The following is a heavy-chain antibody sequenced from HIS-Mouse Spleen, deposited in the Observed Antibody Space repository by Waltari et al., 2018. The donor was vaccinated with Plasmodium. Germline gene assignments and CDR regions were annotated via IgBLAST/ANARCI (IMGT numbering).Heavy chain of an antibody. CDR2: INPNSGGT. Sequence: QVQLVQSGAEVKKPGASVKVSCKASGYTFTGYCLHWGGQAPGQRLEWRGWINPNSGGTNDAQKFQGRVTMTRDTSISTAYMELSRLRSDDTAVYYCARRSSNNHYYHSNPDWFDPWGQGTLVTVSS. V-gene: IGHV1-2*02. J-gene: IGHJ5*02. CDR1: GYTFTGYC. CDR3: ARRSSNNHYYHSNPDWFDP. D-gene: IGHD3-22*01.